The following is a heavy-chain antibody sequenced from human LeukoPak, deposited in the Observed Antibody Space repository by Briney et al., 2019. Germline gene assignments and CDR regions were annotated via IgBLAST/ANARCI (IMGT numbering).Heavy chain of an antibody. CDR3: ARRRQKYYYDSSGFDY. V-gene: IGHV1-8*01. J-gene: IGHJ4*02. D-gene: IGHD3-22*01. CDR1: GYTFTSYD. CDR2: MNPNSGNT. Sequence: ASVKVSCKASGYTFTSYDINWVRQATGQGLEWMGWMNPNSGNTGYAQKFQGRVTMTRNTSISTAYMELSSLRSEDTAVYYCARRRQKYYYDSSGFDYWGQGTLVTVSS.